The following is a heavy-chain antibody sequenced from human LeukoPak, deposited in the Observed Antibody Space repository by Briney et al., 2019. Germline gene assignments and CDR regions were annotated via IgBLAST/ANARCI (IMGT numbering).Heavy chain of an antibody. Sequence: SETLSLTCTVSGYSISSGYYWGWIRQPPGKGLEWIGSIYHSGSTYYNPSLKSRVTISVDTSKNQFSLKLSSVTAADTAVYYCARDPLLGDSSAPRYWGQGTLVTVSS. D-gene: IGHD3-22*01. V-gene: IGHV4-38-2*02. J-gene: IGHJ4*02. CDR3: ARDPLLGDSSAPRY. CDR2: IYHSGST. CDR1: GYSISSGYY.